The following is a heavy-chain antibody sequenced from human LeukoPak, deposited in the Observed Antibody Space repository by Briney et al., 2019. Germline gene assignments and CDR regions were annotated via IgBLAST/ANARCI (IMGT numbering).Heavy chain of an antibody. V-gene: IGHV4-34*01. D-gene: IGHD3-9*01. CDR2: INHSGST. J-gene: IGHJ4*02. CDR3: AGPLTLPYY. Sequence: PSETLSLTCAVYGGSFSGYYWSWIRQPPGKGLEWIGEINHSGSTTYNPSLKSRVTISVDTSKNQFSLKLSSVTAADTAVYYCAGPLTLPYYWGQGTLVTVSS. CDR1: GGSFSGYY.